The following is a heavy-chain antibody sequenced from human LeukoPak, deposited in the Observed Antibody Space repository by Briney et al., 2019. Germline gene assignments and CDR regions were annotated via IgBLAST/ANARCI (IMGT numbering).Heavy chain of an antibody. D-gene: IGHD3-10*01. V-gene: IGHV4-34*01. J-gene: IGHJ6*04. CDR3: ARGDGHGSAHADYYYYGMDV. CDR2: INHSGST. CDR1: GGSFSGYY. Sequence: SETLSLTCAVYGGSFSGYYWSWIRQPPGKGLEWIGEINHSGSTNYNPSLKSRVTISVDTSKNQFSLKLSSVTAADTAVYYCARGDGHGSAHADYYYYGMDVWGKGTTVTVSS.